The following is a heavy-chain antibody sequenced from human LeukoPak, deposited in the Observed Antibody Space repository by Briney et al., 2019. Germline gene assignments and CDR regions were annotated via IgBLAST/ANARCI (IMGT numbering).Heavy chain of an antibody. Sequence: SVKVSCMVSGYTLTELSMHWVRQAPGRGREWVGGIVPIFGTADYAQKFQGRVTITADKSTSTAYMELSSLRSEDTAVYYCARDRAAAGLNNWFDPWGQGTRVTVSS. CDR1: GYTLTELS. V-gene: IGHV1-69*06. J-gene: IGHJ5*02. CDR2: IVPIFGTA. CDR3: ARDRAAAGLNNWFDP. D-gene: IGHD6-13*01.